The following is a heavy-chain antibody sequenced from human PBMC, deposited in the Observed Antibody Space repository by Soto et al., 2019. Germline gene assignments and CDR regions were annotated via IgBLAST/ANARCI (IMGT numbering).Heavy chain of an antibody. J-gene: IGHJ4*02. D-gene: IGHD5-12*01. CDR3: ARQTVATTYFDY. V-gene: IGHV5-51*01. CDR1: FRCYW. CDR2: IYPGDYDT. Sequence: FRCYWLRWLCKMNGKGLEWMGIIYPGDYDTRYSPSFQGQVIISADKSISTAYLSSSRLKASDTAMYYCARQTVATTYFDYWGQGTLVTVSS.